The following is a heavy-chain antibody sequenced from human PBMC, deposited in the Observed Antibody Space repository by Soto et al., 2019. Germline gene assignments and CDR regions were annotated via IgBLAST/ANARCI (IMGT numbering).Heavy chain of an antibody. Sequence: GSLRLSLSASAFRVIIYSMTSLRPPPGNGLAWVSAISGSGGSTYYADSVKGRFTISRDNSKNTLYLQMNSLRAEDTAVYYWAREPLWSGSLPLDAFERWGQGKMVTVS. CDR2: ISGSGGST. D-gene: IGHD3-3*01. J-gene: IGHJ3*02. CDR1: AFRVIIYS. V-gene: IGHV3-23*01. CDR3: AREPLWSGSLPLDAFER.